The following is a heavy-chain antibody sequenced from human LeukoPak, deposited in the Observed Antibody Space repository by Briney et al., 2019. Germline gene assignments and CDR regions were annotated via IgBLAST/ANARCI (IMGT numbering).Heavy chain of an antibody. D-gene: IGHD1-1*01. Sequence: ASVKVSCKTSGYTFTGYYMHWVRQAPGQGLEWMGWINPNSGGTNYAQKFQGRVTMTRDTSISTAYMELSRLRSDDTAVYYCARDPVQLERRAYNWFDPWGQGTLVTVSS. CDR2: INPNSGGT. CDR3: ARDPVQLERRAYNWFDP. J-gene: IGHJ5*02. CDR1: GYTFTGYY. V-gene: IGHV1-2*02.